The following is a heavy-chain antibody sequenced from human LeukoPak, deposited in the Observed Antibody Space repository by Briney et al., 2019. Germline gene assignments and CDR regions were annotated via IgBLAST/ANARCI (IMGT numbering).Heavy chain of an antibody. V-gene: IGHV3-48*04. CDR3: AGGGSGWLPNF. CDR1: GFTFDTYG. CDR2: IGSGGSTI. J-gene: IGHJ4*02. D-gene: IGHD6-19*01. Sequence: GRSLRLSCAASGFTFDTYGMNWVRQAPGKGLEWLSHIGSGGSTIYYADSVTGRFTISRDNAKNSLYLQMNSLRAEDTAIYYCAGGGSGWLPNFWGQGTLVTVSS.